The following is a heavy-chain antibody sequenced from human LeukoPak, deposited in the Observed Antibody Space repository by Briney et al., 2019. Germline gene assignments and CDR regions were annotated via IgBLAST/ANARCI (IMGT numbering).Heavy chain of an antibody. J-gene: IGHJ4*02. CDR1: GFTFSSYS. CDR3: AKDSPVLTY. D-gene: IGHD1-14*01. Sequence: PGGSLRLSCAASGFTFSSYSMNWVRQAPGKGLEWVSAISGSDSSTYYADSVTGRFTISRDNSKNTLYLQMNSLRVDDTAVYYCAKDSPVLTYWGQGTLVTVSS. V-gene: IGHV3-23*01. CDR2: ISGSDSST.